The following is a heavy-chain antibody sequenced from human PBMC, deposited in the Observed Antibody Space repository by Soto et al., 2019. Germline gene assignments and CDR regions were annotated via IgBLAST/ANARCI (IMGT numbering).Heavy chain of an antibody. Sequence: SVPTLVNPTQTLTLTCTLSGVSISTSGAGLGWIRQTPGKALEWVALIYWNDDKHYSPSLKSRLTITKDTSKNQAVLTMTNMDPVDTATYYCARGVATLPVFAFDVWGQGTAVTVSS. J-gene: IGHJ3*01. CDR3: ARGVATLPVFAFDV. V-gene: IGHV2-5*01. D-gene: IGHD6-6*01. CDR2: IYWNDDK. CDR1: GVSISTSGAG.